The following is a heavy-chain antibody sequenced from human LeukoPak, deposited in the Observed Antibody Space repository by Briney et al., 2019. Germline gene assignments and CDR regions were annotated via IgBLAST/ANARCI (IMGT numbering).Heavy chain of an antibody. CDR3: ARPRDGYNPLFDY. Sequence: GGSLRLSCVVSGFSFSSYSMNWVRQAPGKGLEWVSTISSGTGSYIYYADSVRGRFTISRDNAKNSLYLQMNSLRDEDTAVYYCARPRDGYNPLFDYWGQGTLVTVSS. CDR2: ISSGTGSYI. CDR1: GFSFSSYS. J-gene: IGHJ4*02. D-gene: IGHD5-24*01. V-gene: IGHV3-21*01.